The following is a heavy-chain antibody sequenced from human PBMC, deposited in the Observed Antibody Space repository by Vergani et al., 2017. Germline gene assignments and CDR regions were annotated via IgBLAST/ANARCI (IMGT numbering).Heavy chain of an antibody. Sequence: QVQLQESGPGLVEPSQTLSLTCTVSGASINNDFYYWHWIRQPAGKGLEWIGRIYVSGITDYNSSLQSRVSMSVDTSKNQFSLTLTSVTAADTAGYYCARDNKQLRPRAFELWGQGTMVTVSS. CDR3: ARDNKQLRPRAFEL. J-gene: IGHJ3*01. D-gene: IGHD4-23*01. CDR1: GASINNDFYY. CDR2: IYVSGIT. V-gene: IGHV4-61*02.